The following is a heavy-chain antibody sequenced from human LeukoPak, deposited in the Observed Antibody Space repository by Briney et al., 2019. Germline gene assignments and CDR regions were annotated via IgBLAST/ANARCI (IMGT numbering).Heavy chain of an antibody. CDR2: ISDSGGYT. Sequence: GGSLRLSCAASGLTFSNYVMNWVRQAPGKGLGRVAGISDSGGYTYYADSVKGRFTISRDNSKYTLYLQMNRLRAEDTAVYYCAAQKRGNYRPYYFDYWGQGTLVTVSS. CDR3: AAQKRGNYRPYYFDY. V-gene: IGHV3-23*01. J-gene: IGHJ4*02. D-gene: IGHD3-16*02. CDR1: GLTFSNYV.